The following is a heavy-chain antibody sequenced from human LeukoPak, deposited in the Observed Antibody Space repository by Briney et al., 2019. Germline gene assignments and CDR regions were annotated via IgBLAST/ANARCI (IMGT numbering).Heavy chain of an antibody. CDR3: ARAHYSGSFGY. CDR1: GFIFDDYG. CDR2: INWNGGST. V-gene: IGHV3-20*04. Sequence: GWSLRLSCAASGFIFDDYGMSWVRQAPGKGLEWVSGINWNGGSTGYADSVKGRFTISRDNAKNSLYLQMNSLRAEDTALYYCARAHYSGSFGYWGQGTLVTVSS. J-gene: IGHJ4*02. D-gene: IGHD1-26*01.